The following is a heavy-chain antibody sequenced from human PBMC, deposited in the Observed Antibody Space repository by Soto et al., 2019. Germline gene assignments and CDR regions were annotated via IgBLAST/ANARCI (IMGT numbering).Heavy chain of an antibody. CDR3: AKRRNVLRFLEWSSGMEV. CDR2: ISHDGSNK. D-gene: IGHD3-3*01. CDR1: GFTFSSYG. V-gene: IGHV3-30*18. J-gene: IGHJ6*02. Sequence: GGSLRLSCAASGFTFSSYGMHWVRQAPGKGLEWVAFISHDGSNKYYADSVKGRFTTSRDNSKSTLYLQMSSLGAEDTAFYYCAKRRNVLRFLEWSSGMEVWGQGTTVNVSS.